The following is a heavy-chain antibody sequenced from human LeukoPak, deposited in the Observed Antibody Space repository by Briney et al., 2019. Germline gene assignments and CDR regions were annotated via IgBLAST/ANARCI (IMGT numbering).Heavy chain of an antibody. CDR3: TTGGQQTDY. J-gene: IGHJ4*02. Sequence: GGSLRLSCAASGFTFSNAWMSWVRQAPGKGLEWVGRIKSKTDGGTSDDAAPLKGSFTISRDDSKNTLYQQMNSLKTEDTAVYYCTTGGQQTDYWGQGTLVTVSS. D-gene: IGHD6-13*01. CDR2: IKSKTDGGTS. V-gene: IGHV3-15*01. CDR1: GFTFSNAW.